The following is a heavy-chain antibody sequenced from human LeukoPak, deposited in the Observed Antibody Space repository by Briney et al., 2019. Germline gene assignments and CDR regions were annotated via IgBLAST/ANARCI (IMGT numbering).Heavy chain of an antibody. CDR2: VYTSGIT. Sequence: PSETLSLTCTVSGGFINSYYWSWIRQPAGKGLEWIGRVYTSGITNYNPSLKSRITMSVDTSKNQFSLKLTSVTAADTAVYFCARTNYHYDSNIESYRPTHFDHWGQGSLVTVSS. CDR3: ARTNYHYDSNIESYRPTHFDH. CDR1: GGFINSYY. D-gene: IGHD3-16*01. J-gene: IGHJ4*02. V-gene: IGHV4-4*07.